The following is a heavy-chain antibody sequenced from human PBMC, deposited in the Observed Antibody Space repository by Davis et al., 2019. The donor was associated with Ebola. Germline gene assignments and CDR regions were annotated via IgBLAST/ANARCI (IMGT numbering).Heavy chain of an antibody. CDR3: ARGRAFAPMAPPYFDY. CDR1: GGSISSGFYY. D-gene: IGHD3-10*01. Sequence: PSETLSLTCTVSGGSISSGFYYWSWISPHPGKGLEWIGYIYNSGSTYYNPSLKSRIIISVDTSKNQFSLKLSSVTAADRAVYFCARGRAFAPMAPPYFDYWGQGTLVTVSS. J-gene: IGHJ4*02. CDR2: IYNSGST. V-gene: IGHV4-31*03.